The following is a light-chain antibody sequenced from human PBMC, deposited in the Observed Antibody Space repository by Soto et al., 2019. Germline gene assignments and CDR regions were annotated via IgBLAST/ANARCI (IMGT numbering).Light chain of an antibody. CDR2: KAS. V-gene: IGKV1-5*03. CDR1: QDVSQW. CDR3: QQYDSDSYT. J-gene: IGKJ2*01. Sequence: IQMTQSPSTLSASVGDRVIITCRASQDVSQWLAWYQQKPGKAPKLLIYKASQLESGVPSRFSGRGSGTEFTLTIRDLQPDDFASYFCQQYDSDSYTFGQGTKLDIK.